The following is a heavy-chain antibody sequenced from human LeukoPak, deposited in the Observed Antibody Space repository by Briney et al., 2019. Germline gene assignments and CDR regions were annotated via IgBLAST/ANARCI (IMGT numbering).Heavy chain of an antibody. CDR2: INAGNGNT. D-gene: IGHD6-19*01. J-gene: IGHJ1*01. Sequence: ASVKVSRKASGYTFTSYAMHWVRQAPGQRLEWMGWINAGNGNTKYSQKFQGRVTITRDTSASTAYMELSSLRSEDTAVYYCARGLYSSGWAEYFQHWGQGTLVTVSS. CDR1: GYTFTSYA. V-gene: IGHV1-3*01. CDR3: ARGLYSSGWAEYFQH.